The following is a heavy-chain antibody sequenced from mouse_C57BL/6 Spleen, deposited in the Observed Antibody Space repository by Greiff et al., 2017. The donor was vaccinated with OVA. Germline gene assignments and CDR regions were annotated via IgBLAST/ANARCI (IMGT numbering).Heavy chain of an antibody. CDR2: IDPSDSET. CDR1: GYTFTSYW. CDR3: AISESNYPFDY. V-gene: IGHV1-52*01. Sequence: QVQLKQPGAELVRPGSSVKLSCKASGYTFTSYWMHWVKQRPIQGLEWIGNIDPSDSETHYNQKFKDKATLTVDKSSSTAYMQLSSLTSEDSAVYYCAISESNYPFDYWGQGTTLTVSS. D-gene: IGHD2-5*01. J-gene: IGHJ2*01.